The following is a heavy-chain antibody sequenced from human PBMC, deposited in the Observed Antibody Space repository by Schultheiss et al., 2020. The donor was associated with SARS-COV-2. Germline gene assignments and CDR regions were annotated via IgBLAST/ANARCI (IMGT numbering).Heavy chain of an antibody. V-gene: IGHV3-11*04. CDR3: ARGQDLLLLGGFDI. CDR1: GFTFSDYY. CDR2: ISGSGLKT. J-gene: IGHJ3*02. Sequence: GGSLRLSCAASGFTFSDYYMSWIRQAPGKGLEWVSAISGSGLKTYYADSVKGRFTISRDNSKNTLYLQMNSLRSEDTAVYYCARGQDLLLLGGFDIWGQVTMVTVSS. D-gene: IGHD2-15*01.